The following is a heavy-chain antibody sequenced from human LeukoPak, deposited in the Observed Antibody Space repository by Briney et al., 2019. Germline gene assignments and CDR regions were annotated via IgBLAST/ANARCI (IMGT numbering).Heavy chain of an antibody. CDR3: ARLHNIVVVPAAYYFDY. CDR1: GGSISSYY. D-gene: IGHD2-2*01. J-gene: IGHJ4*02. CDR2: IYTSGST. V-gene: IGHV4-4*07. Sequence: SETLSLTCTVSGGSISSYYWSWIRQPAGKGLEWIGRIYTSGSTNYNPSLKSRVTMSVDTSKNQFSLKLSSVTAADTAVYYCARLHNIVVVPAAYYFDYWGQGTLVTVSS.